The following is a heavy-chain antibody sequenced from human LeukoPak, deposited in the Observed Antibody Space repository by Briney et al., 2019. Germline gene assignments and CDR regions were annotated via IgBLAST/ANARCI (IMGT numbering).Heavy chain of an antibody. CDR2: IYYSGSTYSGST. J-gene: IGHJ5*02. D-gene: IGHD3-10*01. CDR1: GGSISSYY. V-gene: IGHV4-59*12. Sequence: PSETLSLTCTVSGGSISSYYWSWIRQPPGKGLEWIGYIYYSGSTYSGSTNYNPSLKSRVTISIDTSKNQFSLNLSSVTAADTAVYYCARDIYYGSGIARVFWFDPWGQGTLVTVSS. CDR3: ARDIYYGSGIARVFWFDP.